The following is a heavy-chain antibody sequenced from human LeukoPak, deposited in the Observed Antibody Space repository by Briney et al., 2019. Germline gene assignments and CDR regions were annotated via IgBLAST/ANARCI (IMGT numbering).Heavy chain of an antibody. J-gene: IGHJ4*02. D-gene: IGHD1-7*01. V-gene: IGHV3-74*01. Sequence: GGSLRLSCAASGFTFSTSWVHWVRQAPGKGLVWVSCINSDSSTTTYADSVKGRFIVSRDNAKNTLYLQMNSLGAEDTAVYYCTRAGNYYFEYWGQGTLVTVSS. CDR2: INSDSSTT. CDR1: GFTFSTSW. CDR3: TRAGNYYFEY.